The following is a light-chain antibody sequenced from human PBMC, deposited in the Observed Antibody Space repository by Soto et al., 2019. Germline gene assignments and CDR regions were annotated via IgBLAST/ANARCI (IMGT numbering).Light chain of an antibody. J-gene: IGLJ2*01. V-gene: IGLV1-40*01. CDR3: QSYDSSLNVV. CDR1: SSNIGAGYE. Sequence: QSVLTQPPSVSGAPGQRVTISCTGSSSNIGAGYEVHWYKQLPGTAPKVLIYGNKNRPLGVPERFSGSKSGASASLAITGLQAEDEADYYCQSYDSSLNVVFGGGTQLTVL. CDR2: GNK.